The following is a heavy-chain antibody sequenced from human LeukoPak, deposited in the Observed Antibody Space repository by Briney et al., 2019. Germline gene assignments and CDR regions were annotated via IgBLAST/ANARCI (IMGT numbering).Heavy chain of an antibody. Sequence: GGSLRLSCAASGFTFSIYSVNWVRQAPGKGLEWVSSITSSSNYIYYADSVKGRFTISRDNAKNSLFLQMNSLRAEDTAVYYCARDLGYCTSSSCQPDYYYYGMDVWGKGTTVTVSS. CDR1: GFTFSIYS. V-gene: IGHV3-21*01. J-gene: IGHJ6*04. CDR3: ARDLGYCTSSSCQPDYYYYGMDV. D-gene: IGHD2-2*01. CDR2: ITSSSNYI.